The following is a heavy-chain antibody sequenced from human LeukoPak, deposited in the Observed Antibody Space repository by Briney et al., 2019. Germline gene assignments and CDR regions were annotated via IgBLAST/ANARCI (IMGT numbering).Heavy chain of an antibody. CDR2: IYNSGNI. CDR3: ASSEYSSSSPDY. D-gene: IGHD6-6*01. CDR1: GGSISSGY. J-gene: IGHJ4*02. Sequence: SETLSLTCTVSGGSISSGYWSWIRQPPGKGLEWIGYIYNSGNINYNPSLKSRVTMSVDTSRNQLSLKLSSVTAADTAVYYCASSEYSSSSPDYWGQGTLVTVSS. V-gene: IGHV4-59*01.